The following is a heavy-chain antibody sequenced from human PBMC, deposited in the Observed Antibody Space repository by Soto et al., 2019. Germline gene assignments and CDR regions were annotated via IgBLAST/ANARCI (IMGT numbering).Heavy chain of an antibody. V-gene: IGHV3-23*01. CDR2: MSGSGDST. CDR3: AKGIGSSMSAHRGMDV. CDR1: GFTFSSYA. Sequence: PGGSLRLSCAASGFTFSSYAMTWVRQAPGKGLEGVSVMSGSGDSTYYADSVKGRFTISRGNSKNTVYLQMNSLRDEDTAVYYCAKGIGSSMSAHRGMDVWGQGTTVTVSS. J-gene: IGHJ6*02. D-gene: IGHD2-2*01.